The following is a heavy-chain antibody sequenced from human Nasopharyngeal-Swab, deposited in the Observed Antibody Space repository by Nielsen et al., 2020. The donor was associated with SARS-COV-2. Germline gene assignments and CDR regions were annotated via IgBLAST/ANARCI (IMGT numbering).Heavy chain of an antibody. J-gene: IGHJ4*02. CDR2: ISAYNGNT. V-gene: IGHV1-18*01. Sequence: ASVKVSCKASGYTFTSYGISWVRQAPGQGLEWMGWISAYNGNTNYAQKLQGRVTMTTDTSTSTAYMELGSLRSADTAVYYCARDDSSNYDFWSGYYTSIDYWGQGTLVTVSS. D-gene: IGHD3-3*01. CDR3: ARDDSSNYDFWSGYYTSIDY. CDR1: GYTFTSYG.